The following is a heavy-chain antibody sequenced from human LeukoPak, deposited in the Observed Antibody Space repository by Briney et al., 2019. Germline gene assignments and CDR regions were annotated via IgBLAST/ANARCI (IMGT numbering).Heavy chain of an antibody. J-gene: IGHJ4*02. V-gene: IGHV3-11*01. CDR2: ISSSGSTI. CDR3: ARSYCGGDCYWTIDY. CDR1: GFTFSDYY. D-gene: IGHD2-21*02. Sequence: GGSLRLSCAASGFTFSDYYMSWIRQAPGKGLEWVSYISSSGSTIYYADSVKGRFTISRDNAKNSLYLQMNSLRAEDTAVYYCARSYCGGDCYWTIDYWGQGTLVTVSS.